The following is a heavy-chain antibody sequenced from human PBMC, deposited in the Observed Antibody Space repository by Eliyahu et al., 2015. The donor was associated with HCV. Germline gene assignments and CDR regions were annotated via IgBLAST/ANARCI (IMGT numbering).Heavy chain of an antibody. CDR3: ARGRQQPCCGMDV. Sequence: QVQLVESGGGVXQPGRSLXLSXAAXGFTFSSXGMHWVRQAPGKGLEWVAVIWYDGSNKYYADSVKGRFTISRDNSKNTLYLQMNSLRAEDTAVYYCARGRQQPCCGMDVWGQGTTVTVSS. J-gene: IGHJ6*02. CDR1: GFTFSSXG. V-gene: IGHV3-33*01. CDR2: IWYDGSNK. D-gene: IGHD6-13*01.